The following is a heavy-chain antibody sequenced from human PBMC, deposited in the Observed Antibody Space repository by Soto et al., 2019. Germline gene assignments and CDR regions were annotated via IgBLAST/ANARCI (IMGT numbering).Heavy chain of an antibody. J-gene: IGHJ4*02. CDR2: IYHSGST. CDR1: GGSISSGGYS. D-gene: IGHD4-17*01. CDR3: ARGVPVRFDY. V-gene: IGHV4-30-2*01. Sequence: QLQLQESGSGRVKPSQTLSLTCAVSGGSISSGGYSWSWIRQPPGKGLEWIGYIYHSGSTYYNPSLKSRVTISVDRSKNQFSLKLSSVTAADTAVYYCARGVPVRFDYWGQGTLVTVSS.